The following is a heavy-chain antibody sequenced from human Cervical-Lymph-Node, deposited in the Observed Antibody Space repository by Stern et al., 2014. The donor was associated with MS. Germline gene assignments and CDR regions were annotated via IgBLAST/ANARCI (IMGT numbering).Heavy chain of an antibody. Sequence: VQLVESGAEVKKPGESLKISCKASGYSFTNYWIGWVRPRPGKGLEWMGIVYPGYSDTRPSPSLQGQVTISADKSISTAYLQWSSLKASDTAMYYCARSITASGTGGAFEFWGQGTLVTVSS. CDR2: VYPGYSDT. V-gene: IGHV5-51*03. CDR3: ARSITASGTGGAFEF. D-gene: IGHD6-25*01. CDR1: GYSFTNYW. J-gene: IGHJ4*02.